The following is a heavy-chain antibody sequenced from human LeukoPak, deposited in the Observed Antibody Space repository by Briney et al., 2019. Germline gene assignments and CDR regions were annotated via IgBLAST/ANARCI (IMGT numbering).Heavy chain of an antibody. V-gene: IGHV3-9*01. CDR2: ISWNSGSI. CDR1: GFTFDDYA. CDR3: AKDYGGNFSWFDP. D-gene: IGHD4-17*01. Sequence: GGSLRLSCAASGFTFDDYAMHWVRQAPGKGLEWVSGISWNSGSIGYADSVKGRFTISRDNAKNSLYLQMNSLRAEDTALYYCAKDYGGNFSWFDPWGQGTLVTVSS. J-gene: IGHJ5*02.